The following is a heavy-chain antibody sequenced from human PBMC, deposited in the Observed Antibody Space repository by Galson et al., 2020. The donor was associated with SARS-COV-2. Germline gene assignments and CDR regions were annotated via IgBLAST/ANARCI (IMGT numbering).Heavy chain of an antibody. Sequence: ASETLSLTCTVSGGSISSGDYYWSWIRQHPAKGLEWIGYISHTESTYYTPSLKSRMSISIDKSKNQYSLKLRSVTAADTAVSYCASRLIVASSPVRAFDVWGRGTMVSVS. CDR2: ISHTEST. J-gene: IGHJ3*01. CDR3: ASRLIVASSPVRAFDV. D-gene: IGHD6-6*01. CDR1: GGSISSGDYY. V-gene: IGHV4-31*03.